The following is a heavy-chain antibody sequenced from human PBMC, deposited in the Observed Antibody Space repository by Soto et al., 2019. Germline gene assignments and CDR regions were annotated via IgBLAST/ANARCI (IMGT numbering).Heavy chain of an antibody. CDR1: GFTFSNAW. V-gene: IGHV3-15*07. Sequence: GGSLRLSCAASGFTFSNAWMNWVRQAPGKGLEWVGRIKSKTDGGTTDYAAPVKGRFTISSDDSKNTLYLQMNSLKTEDTAVYYCTTETPASIYYDSSGYYYYYYGMDVWGQGTTVTVSS. CDR2: IKSKTDGGTT. D-gene: IGHD3-22*01. CDR3: TTETPASIYYDSSGYYYYYYGMDV. J-gene: IGHJ6*02.